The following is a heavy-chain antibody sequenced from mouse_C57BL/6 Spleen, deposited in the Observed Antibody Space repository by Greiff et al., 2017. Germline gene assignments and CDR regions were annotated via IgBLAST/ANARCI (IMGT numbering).Heavy chain of an antibody. CDR2: IYPGDGDT. Sequence: QVQLQQSGPELVKPGASVKISCQASGHAFSSSWMNWVKQRPGKGLEWIGRIYPGDGDTNYNRKFKGQATLTVDKSSSTAYMQLSSLTSEDSAVYFGARRDWDWYIDVWGTAATVTVSS. J-gene: IGHJ1*03. V-gene: IGHV1-82*01. D-gene: IGHD4-1*01. CDR3: ARRDWDWYIDV. CDR1: GHAFSSSW.